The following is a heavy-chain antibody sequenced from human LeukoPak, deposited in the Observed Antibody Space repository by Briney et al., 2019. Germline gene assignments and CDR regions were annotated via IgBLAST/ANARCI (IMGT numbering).Heavy chain of an antibody. CDR1: GGSISSYY. D-gene: IGHD1-26*01. CDR2: IYYSGST. Sequence: SETLSLTCTVSGGSISSYYWSWIRQPPGKGLEWIGYIYYSGSTNYNPSLKSRVTISVDTSKNQFSLKLSSVTAADTAVYYCARSGSYYVYFDYWGQGTLVTVSS. J-gene: IGHJ4*02. CDR3: ARSGSYYVYFDY. V-gene: IGHV4-59*01.